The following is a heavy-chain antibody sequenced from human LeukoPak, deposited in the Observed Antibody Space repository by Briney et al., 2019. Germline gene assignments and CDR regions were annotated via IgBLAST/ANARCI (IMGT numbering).Heavy chain of an antibody. CDR2: INPSGGST. D-gene: IGHD3-9*01. J-gene: IGHJ4*02. CDR3: ASYDILTGSLRDY. CDR1: GYTFTSYY. V-gene: IGHV1-46*01. Sequence: ASVKVSCKASGYTFTSYYMHWVRQVPRQGLEWMGIINPSGGSTSYAQKFQGRVTMTRDTSTSTVYMELSSLRSEDTAVYYCASYDILTGSLRDYWGQGTLVTVSS.